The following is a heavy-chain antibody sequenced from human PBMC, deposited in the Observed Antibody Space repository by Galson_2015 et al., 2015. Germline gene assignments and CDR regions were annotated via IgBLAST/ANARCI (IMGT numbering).Heavy chain of an antibody. V-gene: IGHV7-4-1*02. J-gene: IGHJ6*03. CDR3: ARADNYGSGSYYNYYYYYYMDV. CDR2: INTNTGNP. CDR1: GYTFTSYA. D-gene: IGHD3-10*01. Sequence: SVKVSCKASGYTFTSYAMNWVRQAPGQGLEWMGWINTNTGNPTYAQGFTGRFVFSLDTSVSTAYLQISSLKAEDTAVYYCARADNYGSGSYYNYYYYYYMDVWGKGTTVTVSS.